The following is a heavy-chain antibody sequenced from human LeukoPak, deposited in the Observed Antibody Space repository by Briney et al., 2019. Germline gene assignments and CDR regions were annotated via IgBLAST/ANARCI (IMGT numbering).Heavy chain of an antibody. CDR1: GYTFTSYD. Sequence: GASVKVSCKASGYTFTSYDINWVRQATGQGLEWMGWMNPNSGNTGCAQKFQGRVTMTRNTSISTAYMELSSLRSEDTAVYYCARGLRRKTGYYFDYWGQGTLVTVSS. D-gene: IGHD2-15*01. J-gene: IGHJ4*02. CDR2: MNPNSGNT. CDR3: ARGLRRKTGYYFDY. V-gene: IGHV1-8*01.